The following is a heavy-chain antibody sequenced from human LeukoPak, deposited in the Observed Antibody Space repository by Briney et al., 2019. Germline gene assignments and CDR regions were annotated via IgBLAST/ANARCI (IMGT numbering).Heavy chain of an antibody. D-gene: IGHD3-22*01. Sequence: GGSLRLSFAASGFTFSGYAMSWARQAPGKGLEGASAISGSGGSTYYADSVKGRFTISRDNSKNTLYLQMNSLRAEDTAVYYCAKGPNDSSGPRLDYWGQGTLVTVSS. J-gene: IGHJ4*02. V-gene: IGHV3-23*01. CDR1: GFTFSGYA. CDR3: AKGPNDSSGPRLDY. CDR2: ISGSGGST.